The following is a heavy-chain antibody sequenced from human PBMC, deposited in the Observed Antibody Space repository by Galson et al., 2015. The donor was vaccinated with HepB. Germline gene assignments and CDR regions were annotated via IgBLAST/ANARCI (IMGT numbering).Heavy chain of an antibody. CDR1: GFALNSYS. V-gene: IGHV3-21*01. Sequence: SLRLSCATSGFALNSYSVNWIRQAPGKGLEWVSSISSSTVYIYYADSVKGRFTISRDNAKNSLYLQMNGLRAEDTAVYYCARDPAPGRMVWFDPWGQGTQVTVSS. CDR3: ARDPAPGRMVWFDP. D-gene: IGHD6-13*01. CDR2: ISSSTVYI. J-gene: IGHJ5*02.